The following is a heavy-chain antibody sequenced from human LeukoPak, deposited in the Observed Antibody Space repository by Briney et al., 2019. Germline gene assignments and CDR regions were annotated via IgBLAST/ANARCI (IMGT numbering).Heavy chain of an antibody. CDR1: GGSIGSSSYC. D-gene: IGHD2-21*02. CDR2: ICYSGST. CDR3: ARTENYIPEDCVYP. V-gene: IGHV4-39*01. Sequence: PSETLSLTCSVSGGSIGSSSYCWGWIRKPPGKGLEWIGTICYSGSTLYNPSLKSRVTLSVDTSKNQFSLKLSSVTAADTAVYYWARTENYIPEDCVYPWGQGTLVTVSS. J-gene: IGHJ5*02.